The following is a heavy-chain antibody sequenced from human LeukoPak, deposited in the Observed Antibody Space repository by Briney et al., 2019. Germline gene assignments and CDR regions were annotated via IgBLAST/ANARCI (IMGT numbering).Heavy chain of an antibody. V-gene: IGHV3-23*01. J-gene: IGHJ4*02. CDR3: AKGGMVRGVMDPIDY. CDR1: GFTFSSYA. CDR2: ISGSGGST. Sequence: GGSLRLSCAASGFTFSSYAMSWVRQAPEKGLEWVSAISGSGGSTYYADSVKGRFTISRDNSKNTLYLQMNSLRAEDTAVYYCAKGGMVRGVMDPIDYWGQGTLVTVSS. D-gene: IGHD3-10*01.